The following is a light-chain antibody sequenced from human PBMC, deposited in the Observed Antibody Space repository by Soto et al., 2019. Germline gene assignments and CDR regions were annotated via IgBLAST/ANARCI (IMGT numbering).Light chain of an antibody. J-gene: IGKJ4*01. V-gene: IGKV3-20*01. CDR3: QQYGRPVT. CDR2: GAS. Sequence: ILLTQSPFTLSLSQGDRATLSCRASQSVSNNYLAWYQQKPGQAPRLLIYGASSRATGIPGRFSGSGSGTDFTLTISRLGPEDFAVYYCQQYGRPVTFGGGTKVDI. CDR1: QSVSNNY.